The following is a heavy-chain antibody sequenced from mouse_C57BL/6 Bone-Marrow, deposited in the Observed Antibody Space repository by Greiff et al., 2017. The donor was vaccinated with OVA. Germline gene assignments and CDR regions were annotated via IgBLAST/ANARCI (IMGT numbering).Heavy chain of an antibody. CDR3: VRQNDYDDGYAMDY. CDR1: GFSFNTYA. Sequence: EVMLVESGGGLVQPKGSLKLSCAASGFSFNTYAMNWVRQAPGKGLEWVARIRSKSNNYATYYADSVKDRFTISRDDSESMLYLQMNNLKTEDTAMYYCVRQNDYDDGYAMDYWGQGTSVTVSS. CDR2: IRSKSNNYAT. V-gene: IGHV10-1*01. D-gene: IGHD2-4*01. J-gene: IGHJ4*01.